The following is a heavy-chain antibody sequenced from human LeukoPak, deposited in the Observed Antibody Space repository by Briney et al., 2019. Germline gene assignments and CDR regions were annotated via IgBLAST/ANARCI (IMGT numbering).Heavy chain of an antibody. CDR3: AAKGNGYTGTYVFAH. CDR1: GFSVSPNY. CDR2: LYSSGYS. J-gene: IGHJ5*02. Sequence: GGSLRLSCAASGFSVSPNYMSWVRQAPGKGLEWVSVLYSSGYSKYADSVKGRFSISRDTSENTLSLQMNSLRAEDSAVYYCAAKGNGYTGTYVFAHWGRGTLVTVSS. D-gene: IGHD5-12*01. V-gene: IGHV3-66*01.